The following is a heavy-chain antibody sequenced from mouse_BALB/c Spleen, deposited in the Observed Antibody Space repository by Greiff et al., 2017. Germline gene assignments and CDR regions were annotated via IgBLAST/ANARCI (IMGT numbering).Heavy chain of an antibody. CDR1: GFTFSSYA. CDR3: ARGQDGNSFAY. Sequence: EVMLVESGGGLVKPGGSLKLSCAASGFTFSSYAMSWVRQTPEKRLEWVASISSGGSTYYPDSVKGRFTISRDNARNILYLQMSSLRSEDTAMYYCARGQDGNSFAYWGQGTLVTVSA. D-gene: IGHD2-1*01. V-gene: IGHV5-6-5*01. J-gene: IGHJ3*01. CDR2: ISSGGST.